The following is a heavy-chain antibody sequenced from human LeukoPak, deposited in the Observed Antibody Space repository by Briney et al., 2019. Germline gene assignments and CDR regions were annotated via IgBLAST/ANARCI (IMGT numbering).Heavy chain of an antibody. V-gene: IGHV3-48*03. CDR2: ISSSGSTI. Sequence: GGSLRLSCAASGFTFSSYEMNWVRQAPGKGLEWVSYISSSGSTIYYADSVKGRFTISRDNAKNSLYLQMNSLRAEDTAVYYCARDSYYYDSSGLITEYFQRWGQGTLVTVSS. D-gene: IGHD3-22*01. CDR3: ARDSYYYDSSGLITEYFQR. J-gene: IGHJ1*01. CDR1: GFTFSSYE.